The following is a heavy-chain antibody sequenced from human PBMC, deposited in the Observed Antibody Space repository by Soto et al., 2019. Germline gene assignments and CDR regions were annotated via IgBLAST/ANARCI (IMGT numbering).Heavy chain of an antibody. J-gene: IGHJ4*02. D-gene: IGHD5-18*01. Sequence: EVQLLESGGGLVQPGGSLRLSCAVSGFTFSSYAMSWVRQAPGKGLEWVSAISGSGGNADHADSVKGRFTISRDNSKNTLYLQMNSLRAEDTAVYYCAKDEVTAVIYYFDYWGQGTLVTVSS. CDR2: ISGSGGNA. CDR3: AKDEVTAVIYYFDY. V-gene: IGHV3-23*01. CDR1: GFTFSSYA.